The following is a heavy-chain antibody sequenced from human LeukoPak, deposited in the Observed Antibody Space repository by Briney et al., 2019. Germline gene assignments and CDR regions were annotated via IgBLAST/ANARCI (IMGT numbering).Heavy chain of an antibody. CDR3: ARARRDGYPVGYFDY. D-gene: IGHD5-24*01. Sequence: GRSLRLSCAASGFTFSSSAMSWVRQAPGKGLEWVSVISGPGGGTYYADSVKGRFTISRDNAKNSLYLQMNSLRAEDTAVYYCARARRDGYPVGYFDYWGQGTLVTVSS. J-gene: IGHJ4*02. V-gene: IGHV3-23*01. CDR1: GFTFSSSA. CDR2: ISGPGGGT.